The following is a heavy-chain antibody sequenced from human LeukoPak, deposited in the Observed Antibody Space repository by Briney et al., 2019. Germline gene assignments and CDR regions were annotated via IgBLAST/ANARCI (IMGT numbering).Heavy chain of an antibody. CDR3: AKDGVGGSCYD. J-gene: IGHJ4*02. CDR1: GFTFSSYE. Sequence: GGSLRLSCAASGFTFSSYEMNWVRRAPGKGLEWVAFIRYDGSNKYYADSVKGRFTISRDHSKNTLYLQMNSLRAENTAVYYCAKDGVGGSCYDWGQGTLVTVSS. D-gene: IGHD2-15*01. V-gene: IGHV3-30*02. CDR2: IRYDGSNK.